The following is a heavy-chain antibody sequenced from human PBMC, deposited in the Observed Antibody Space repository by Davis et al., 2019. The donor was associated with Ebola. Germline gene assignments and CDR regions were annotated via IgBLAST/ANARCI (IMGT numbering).Heavy chain of an antibody. V-gene: IGHV1-18*01. Sequence: ASVKVSCKASGYTFTSYAMHWVRQAPGQRLEWMGWISAYNGNTNYAQKLQGRVTMTTDTSTSTAYMELRSLRSDDTAVYYCAREYGDYGSLYYYGMDVWGQGTTVTVSS. CDR2: ISAYNGNT. D-gene: IGHD4-17*01. CDR1: GYTFTSYA. CDR3: AREYGDYGSLYYYGMDV. J-gene: IGHJ6*02.